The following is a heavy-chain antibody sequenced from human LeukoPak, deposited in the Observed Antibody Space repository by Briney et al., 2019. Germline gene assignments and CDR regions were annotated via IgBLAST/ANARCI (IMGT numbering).Heavy chain of an antibody. D-gene: IGHD1-26*01. J-gene: IGHJ4*02. CDR3: ARVRGTNSGYYFDY. V-gene: IGHV4-59*12. CDR1: GGSISSYY. CDR2: IYYSGST. Sequence: SETLSLTCTVSGGSISSYYWSWIRQPPGKGLEWIGYIYYSGSTNYNPSLKSRVTISVDTSKNHFSLKLSSMTAADTAVYYCARVRGTNSGYYFDYWGQGTLVTVSS.